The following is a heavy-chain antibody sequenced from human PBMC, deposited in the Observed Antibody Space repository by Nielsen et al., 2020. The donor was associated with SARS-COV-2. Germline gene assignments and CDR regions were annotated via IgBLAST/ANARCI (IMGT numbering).Heavy chain of an antibody. D-gene: IGHD4-17*01. Sequence: GGSLRLSCAASGFTFDDYAMHWVRQAPGKGLEWVSGISWNSGSIGYADSVKGRFTISRDNAKNSLYLQMNSLRAEDTALYYCAKLPNYGDPMSIDYWGQGTLVTVSS. J-gene: IGHJ4*02. V-gene: IGHV3-9*01. CDR3: AKLPNYGDPMSIDY. CDR2: ISWNSGSI. CDR1: GFTFDDYA.